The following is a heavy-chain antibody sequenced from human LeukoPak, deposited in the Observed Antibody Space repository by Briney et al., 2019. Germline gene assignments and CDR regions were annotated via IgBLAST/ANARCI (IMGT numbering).Heavy chain of an antibody. D-gene: IGHD6-19*01. V-gene: IGHV1-24*01. Sequence: ASVKVSCKVSGYTLTELSMHWVRQAPGKGLEWMGGFDPEDGETIYAQKFQGRVTMTEDTSTDTAYMELSSLRSEDTAVHYCATMDAQWLVFDYWGQGTPVTVSS. CDR2: FDPEDGET. J-gene: IGHJ4*02. CDR1: GYTLTELS. CDR3: ATMDAQWLVFDY.